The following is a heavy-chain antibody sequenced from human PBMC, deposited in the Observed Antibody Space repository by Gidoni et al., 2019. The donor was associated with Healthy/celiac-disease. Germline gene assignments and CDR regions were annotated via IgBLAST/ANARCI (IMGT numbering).Heavy chain of an antibody. D-gene: IGHD3-16*01. Sequence: EVQLLASGGGLVPPGGSLRLSCAASGFTFRSYAMSWVRQAPGKGLEWVSAISGSGGSTYYADSVKGRFTISRDNSKNTLYLQMNSLRAEDTAVYYCAKALNYDYASNPFDYWGQGTLVTVSS. CDR1: GFTFRSYA. CDR2: ISGSGGST. V-gene: IGHV3-23*01. CDR3: AKALNYDYASNPFDY. J-gene: IGHJ4*02.